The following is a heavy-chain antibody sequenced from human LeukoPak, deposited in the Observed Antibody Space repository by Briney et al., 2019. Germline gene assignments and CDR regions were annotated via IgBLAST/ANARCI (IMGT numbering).Heavy chain of an antibody. CDR1: GFTFSSYS. D-gene: IGHD2-2*03. J-gene: IGHJ3*02. CDR2: ISSSSSYI. Sequence: AGGSLRLSCAASGFTFSSYSMNWVRQAPGKGLEWVSSISSSSSYIYYADSVKGRFTISRDNAKNSLYLQMNSLRAEDTAVYYCARGGYCTTALCYAMNAFDIWGQGTMVTVSS. V-gene: IGHV3-21*01. CDR3: ARGGYCTTALCYAMNAFDI.